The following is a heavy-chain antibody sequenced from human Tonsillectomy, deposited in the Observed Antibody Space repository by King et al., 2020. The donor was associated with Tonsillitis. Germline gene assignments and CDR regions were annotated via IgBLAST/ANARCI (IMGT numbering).Heavy chain of an antibody. Sequence: VQLVESGGGVVQPGRSLRLSCAASGFTFSSYDMHWVRQAPGKGLELVAVISYIGSYRYYADSAKGRFTISRDNSKNTLYLQVNSLRAEDTAVYYCAKDRDPWRGLPGRLNAFDIGSQGSMLTVSS. D-gene: IGHD3-10*01. CDR2: ISYIGSYR. V-gene: IGHV3-30*18. J-gene: IGHJ3*02. CDR1: GFTFSSYD. CDR3: AKDRDPWRGLPGRLNAFDI.